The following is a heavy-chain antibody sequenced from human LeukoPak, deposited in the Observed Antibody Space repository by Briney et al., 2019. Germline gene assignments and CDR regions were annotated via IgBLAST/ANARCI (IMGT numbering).Heavy chain of an antibody. CDR3: ARAAMVRGVIISYYYYGMDV. J-gene: IGHJ6*02. D-gene: IGHD3-10*01. V-gene: IGHV1-8*01. Sequence: ASVKVSCKASGYTFTSYDINWVRQATGQGLEWMGWMNPNSGNTGYAQKFQGRVTMTRNTSISTAYMELSSLRSEDTAVYYCARAAMVRGVIISYYYYGMDVWGQGTTVTVSS. CDR1: GYTFTSYD. CDR2: MNPNSGNT.